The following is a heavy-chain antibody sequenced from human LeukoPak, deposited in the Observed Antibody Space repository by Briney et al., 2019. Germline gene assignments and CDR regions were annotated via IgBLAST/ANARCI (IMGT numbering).Heavy chain of an antibody. V-gene: IGHV3-43D*03. CDR2: ISWDGGST. D-gene: IGHD3-10*01. Sequence: GGSLGLSCAASGFTFDDYAMHWVRQAPGKGLEWVSLISWDGGSTYYADSVKGRFTISRDNAKNSLYLQMNSLRAEDTAVYYCARVPELLWFGEHDYWGQGTLVTVSS. J-gene: IGHJ4*02. CDR1: GFTFDDYA. CDR3: ARVPELLWFGEHDY.